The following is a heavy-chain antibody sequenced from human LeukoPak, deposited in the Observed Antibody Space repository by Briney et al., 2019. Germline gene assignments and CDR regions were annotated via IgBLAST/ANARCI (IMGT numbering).Heavy chain of an antibody. CDR1: AGSFSGYY. CDR3: AILAGQLAFDY. Sequence: PSETLSLTCAVYAGSFSGYYWSWSRQPPGKGLEWIGEINHSGSTSYNASLKSRVTISVDTSKNQFSLKLSSVTAADTAVYYCAILAGQLAFDYWGQGTLVTVSS. V-gene: IGHV4-34*01. CDR2: INHSGST. J-gene: IGHJ4*02. D-gene: IGHD3-16*01.